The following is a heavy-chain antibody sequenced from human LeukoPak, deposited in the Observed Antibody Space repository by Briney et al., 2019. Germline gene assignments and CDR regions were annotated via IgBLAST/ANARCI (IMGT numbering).Heavy chain of an antibody. D-gene: IGHD3-9*01. V-gene: IGHV3-53*01. Sequence: GGSLRLSCAASGFTVSSNYMSWVRQAPGKGLEWVSVIYSGGSTYYADSVKGRFTISRDNSKNTLYLQMNSLRAEDTAVYYCAKYYDILTGYSNWFDPWGQGTLVTVSS. CDR1: GFTVSSNY. CDR3: AKYYDILTGYSNWFDP. J-gene: IGHJ5*02. CDR2: IYSGGST.